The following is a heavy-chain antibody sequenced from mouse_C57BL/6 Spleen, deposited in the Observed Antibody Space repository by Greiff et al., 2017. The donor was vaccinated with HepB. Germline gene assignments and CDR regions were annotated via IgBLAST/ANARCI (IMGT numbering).Heavy chain of an antibody. J-gene: IGHJ4*01. CDR2: ISSGGDYI. V-gene: IGHV5-9-1*02. Sequence: EVKLMESGEGLVKPGGSLKLSCAASGFTFSSYAMSWVRQTPEKRLEWVTYISSGGDYIYYADTVKGRFTISRDNARNTLYLQMSSLKSEDTAMYYCTRWGSTYYDYDVRAMDYWGQGTSVTVSS. CDR3: TRWGSTYYDYDVRAMDY. D-gene: IGHD2-4*01. CDR1: GFTFSSYA.